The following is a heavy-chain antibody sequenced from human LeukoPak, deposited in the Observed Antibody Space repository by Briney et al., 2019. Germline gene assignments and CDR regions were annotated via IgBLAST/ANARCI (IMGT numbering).Heavy chain of an antibody. CDR2: IYYSGST. CDR3: ARALEWDPYYFDY. CDR1: GGSISSGGYY. J-gene: IGHJ4*02. Sequence: SETLSLTCTVSGGSISSGGYYWSWIRQHPGKGLEWIGYIYYSGSTNYNPSLKSRVTISVDTPKNQFSLKLSSVTAADTAVYYCARALEWDPYYFDYWGQGTLVTVSS. D-gene: IGHD1-26*01. V-gene: IGHV4-61*08.